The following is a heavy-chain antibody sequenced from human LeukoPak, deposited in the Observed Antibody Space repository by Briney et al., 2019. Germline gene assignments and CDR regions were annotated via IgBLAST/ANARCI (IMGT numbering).Heavy chain of an antibody. J-gene: IGHJ3*01. Sequence: GGSLRLSCAASGYTFNNYDMRWVRQAPGQGLEGVSTISDNVGSTYYAHSVKGRFTISRDNSKNTLYLQMNSLRAEDTAVYYCAEVSGSWFWGQGTMVTVSS. CDR3: AEVSGSWF. CDR1: GYTFNNYD. D-gene: IGHD6-13*01. V-gene: IGHV3-23*01. CDR2: ISDNVGST.